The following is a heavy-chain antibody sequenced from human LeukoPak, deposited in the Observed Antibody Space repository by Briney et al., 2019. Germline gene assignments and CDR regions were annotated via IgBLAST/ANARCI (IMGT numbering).Heavy chain of an antibody. Sequence: PSETLSLTCSVSGGSISSYYWTWVRQPPGKGLEWIGYIYYSGSTNYNPSLKSRVTMSIDTSKNQFSLQLSSVTAADTAVYYCASALQGGFDYWGQGTLVTVPS. D-gene: IGHD2-15*01. J-gene: IGHJ4*02. V-gene: IGHV4-59*01. CDR1: GGSISSYY. CDR3: ASALQGGFDY. CDR2: IYYSGST.